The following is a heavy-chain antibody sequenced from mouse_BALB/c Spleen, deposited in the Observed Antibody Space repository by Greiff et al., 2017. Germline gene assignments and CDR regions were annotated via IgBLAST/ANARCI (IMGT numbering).Heavy chain of an antibody. D-gene: IGHD2-10*02. CDR2: ISDGGSYT. V-gene: IGHV5-4*02. J-gene: IGHJ4*01. Sequence: EVKLVESGGGLVKPGGSLKLSCAASGFTFSDYYMYWVRQTPEKRLEWVATISDGGSYTYYPDSVKGRFTISRDNAKNNLYLQMSSLKSEDTAMYYCARDSMVTYYAMDYWGQGTSVTVSS. CDR1: GFTFSDYY. CDR3: ARDSMVTYYAMDY.